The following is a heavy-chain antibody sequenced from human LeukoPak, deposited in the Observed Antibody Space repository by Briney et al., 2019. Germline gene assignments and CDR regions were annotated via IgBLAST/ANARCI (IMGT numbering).Heavy chain of an antibody. D-gene: IGHD2-2*01. CDR1: GYTFTGYY. J-gene: IGHJ5*02. CDR3: ARDASRTNFDP. Sequence: ASVKVSCKASGYTFTGYYIHGGRQAPGQGLEWMGWIYLTSGVTHYAQKFQGRVTMNRDPSISPVYMELSRLRSDDTAAYYCARDASRTNFDPWGQGILVTVSS. V-gene: IGHV1-2*02. CDR2: IYLTSGVT.